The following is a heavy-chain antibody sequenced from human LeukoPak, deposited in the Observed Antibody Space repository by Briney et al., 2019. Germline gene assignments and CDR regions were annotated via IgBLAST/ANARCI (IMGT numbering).Heavy chain of an antibody. V-gene: IGHV3-33*01. D-gene: IGHD6-19*01. CDR1: GFTFRNYG. CDR2: IWYDGSNK. CDR3: ATLRSDSSGWYYFDY. J-gene: IGHJ4*02. Sequence: GRSLRLSCAASGFTFRNYGMHWVRQAPGKGLEWVALIWYDGSNKYYADSVKGRFTISRDNSNNMLYLQMNSLRTEDTAVYYCATLRSDSSGWYYFDYWGQGTLVTVSS.